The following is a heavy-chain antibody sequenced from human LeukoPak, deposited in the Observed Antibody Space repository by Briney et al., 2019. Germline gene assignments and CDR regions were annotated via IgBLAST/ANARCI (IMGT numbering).Heavy chain of an antibody. D-gene: IGHD3-10*01. CDR3: ARDRETSGTEHDAFDI. Sequence: SETLSLTCAVYGGSFSGYYWSWIRQPPGKGLEWIGEINHSGSTNYNPSLKSRVTISVDTSKNQFSLKLSSVTAADTAVYYCARDRETSGTEHDAFDIWGQGTMVTVSS. J-gene: IGHJ3*02. V-gene: IGHV4-34*01. CDR2: INHSGST. CDR1: GGSFSGYY.